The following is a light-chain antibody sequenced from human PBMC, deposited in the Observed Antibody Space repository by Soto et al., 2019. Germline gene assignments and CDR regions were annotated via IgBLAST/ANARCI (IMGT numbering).Light chain of an antibody. Sequence: QSALTQPASVSVSPGQSITISCTGTSSDVGGYNYVSWYQQHPGKAPKLMIYDVSNRPSGVANRFSGSKSGNTASLTISGLQAEDEADYYCSSYTSSSTILYVFGTGTQLTVL. CDR1: SSDVGGYNY. J-gene: IGLJ1*01. CDR3: SSYTSSSTILYV. CDR2: DVS. V-gene: IGLV2-14*01.